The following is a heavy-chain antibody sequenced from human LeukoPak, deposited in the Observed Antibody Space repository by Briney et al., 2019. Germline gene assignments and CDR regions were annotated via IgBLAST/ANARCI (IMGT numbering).Heavy chain of an antibody. CDR2: ISGSGGST. V-gene: IGHV3-23*01. D-gene: IGHD6-13*01. CDR1: GFTFSSYA. CDR3: AKVADSSSWYGIDDY. J-gene: IGHJ4*02. Sequence: GGSLRLSCAASGFTFSSYAMSWVRQAPGKGLEWVSAISGSGGSTYYADSVKGRFTISRDNSKNTLYLQMNSLRAEDTGVYYCAKVADSSSWYGIDDYWGQGTLVTASS.